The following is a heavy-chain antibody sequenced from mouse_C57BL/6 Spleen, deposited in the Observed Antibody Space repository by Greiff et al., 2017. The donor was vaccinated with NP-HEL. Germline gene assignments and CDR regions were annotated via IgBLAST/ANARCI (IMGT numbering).Heavy chain of an antibody. CDR3: ARNRAYYSNPYAMDY. V-gene: IGHV4-1*01. J-gene: IGHJ4*01. CDR2: INPDSSTI. D-gene: IGHD2-5*01. CDR1: GIDFSRYW. Sequence: EVKLLESGGGLVQPGGSLKLSCAASGIDFSRYWMSWVRRAPGKGLEWIGEINPDSSTINYAPSLKDKFIISRDNAKNTLYLQMSKVRSEDTALYYCARNRAYYSNPYAMDYWGQGTSVTVSS.